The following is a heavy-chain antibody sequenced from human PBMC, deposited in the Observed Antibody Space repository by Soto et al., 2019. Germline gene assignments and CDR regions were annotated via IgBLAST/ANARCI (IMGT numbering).Heavy chain of an antibody. CDR3: ARDGHSGYDYFDY. J-gene: IGHJ4*02. CDR2: IYYSGST. CDR1: GGSISSGDYY. D-gene: IGHD5-12*01. V-gene: IGHV4-30-4*01. Sequence: SETLSLTCTVSGGSISSGDYYWSWIRQPPGKGLEWIGYIYYSGSTYYNPSLKSRVTISVDTSKNQFSLKLSSVTAADTAAYYCARDGHSGYDYFDYWGQGTLVTVSS.